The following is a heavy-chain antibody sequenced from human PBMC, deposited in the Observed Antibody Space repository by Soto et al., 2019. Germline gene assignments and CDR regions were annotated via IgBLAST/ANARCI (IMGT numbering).Heavy chain of an antibody. V-gene: IGHV3-48*04. D-gene: IGHD3-22*01. CDR1: GFTFSSYS. J-gene: IGHJ4*02. CDR3: AREIYDDYDSSGFDH. Sequence: PGGSLRLSCAASGFTFSSYSMNWARQAPGKGLEWVSYISSSSSTIYYADSVKGRFTISRDNAKNSLYLQMNSLRAEDTAVYYCAREIYDDYDSSGFDHWGQGTLVTVSS. CDR2: ISSSSSTI.